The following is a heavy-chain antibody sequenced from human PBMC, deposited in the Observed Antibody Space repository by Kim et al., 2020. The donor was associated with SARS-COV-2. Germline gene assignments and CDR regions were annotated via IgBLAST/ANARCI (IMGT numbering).Heavy chain of an antibody. CDR1: GFTFSSYS. Sequence: GGSLRLSCAASGFTFSSYSMNWVRQAPGKGLEWVSSISSSSSYIYYADSVKGRFTISRDNAKNSLYLQMNSLRAEDTAVYYCARDYGRDPADIVVVVAATRHYYYYGMDVWGQGTTVTVSS. V-gene: IGHV3-21*01. D-gene: IGHD2-15*01. CDR3: ARDYGRDPADIVVVVAATRHYYYYGMDV. CDR2: ISSSSSYI. J-gene: IGHJ6*02.